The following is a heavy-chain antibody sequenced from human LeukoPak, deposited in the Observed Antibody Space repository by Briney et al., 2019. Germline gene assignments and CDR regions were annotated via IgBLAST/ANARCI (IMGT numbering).Heavy chain of an antibody. CDR1: SGSISRGDSY. CDR2: VHQTGTT. V-gene: IGHV4-30-4*01. D-gene: IGHD2-15*01. J-gene: IGHJ4*02. CDR3: AREYCSGGSYYFDY. Sequence: PSETLSLTCTVSSGSISRGDSYWSWIRQPPGKGLEWIGYVHQTGTTYYHPSLRSRVTISVGTSKNQFSLKLTSVTAADTALYFCAREYCSGGSYYFDYWGQGTLVTVSS.